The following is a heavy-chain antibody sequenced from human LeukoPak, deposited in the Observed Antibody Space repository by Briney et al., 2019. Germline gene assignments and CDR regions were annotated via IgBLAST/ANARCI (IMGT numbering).Heavy chain of an antibody. V-gene: IGHV4-34*01. CDR1: GGSFSGYY. J-gene: IGHJ4*02. D-gene: IGHD2-2*01. CDR2: INHSGST. CDR3: ARSRYCSSTSCMASFDY. Sequence: SETLSLTCAVYGGSFSGYYWSWIRQPPGKGLEWIGAINHSGSTNYNPSLKSRVTISVDTSKNQFSLKLSSVTAADTAVYYCARSRYCSSTSCMASFDYWGQGTLVTVSS.